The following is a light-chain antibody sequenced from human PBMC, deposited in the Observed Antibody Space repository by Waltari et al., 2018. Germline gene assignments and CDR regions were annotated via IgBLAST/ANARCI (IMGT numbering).Light chain of an antibody. Sequence: QSVLTHPPSVSGTTGQRVTISCSGSSSNIGSNTVNWYQQLPGTAPKLLSYSNNQRPSGVPDRISGSRSGTSASLAVSGLQSEDEADYYCAVWDGSLNAYVFGAGTKVTVL. CDR3: AVWDGSLNAYV. CDR1: SSNIGSNT. J-gene: IGLJ1*01. V-gene: IGLV1-44*01. CDR2: SNN.